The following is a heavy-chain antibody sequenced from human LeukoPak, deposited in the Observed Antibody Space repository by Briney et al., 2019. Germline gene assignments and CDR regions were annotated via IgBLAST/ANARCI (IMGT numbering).Heavy chain of an antibody. J-gene: IGHJ4*02. CDR3: ASGPLNYYDSSSPKGYFDY. CDR2: IYYSGST. Sequence: SETLSLTCTVSGGSNSSSSYYWGWIRQPPGKGLEWIGSIYYSGSTYYNPSLKSRVTISVDTSKNQFSLKLSSVTAADTAVYYCASGPLNYYDSSSPKGYFDYWGQGTLVTVSS. CDR1: GGSNSSSSYY. V-gene: IGHV4-39*01. D-gene: IGHD3-22*01.